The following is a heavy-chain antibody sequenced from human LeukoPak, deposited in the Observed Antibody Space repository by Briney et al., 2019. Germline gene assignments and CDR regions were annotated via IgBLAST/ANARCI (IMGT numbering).Heavy chain of an antibody. V-gene: IGHV3-30*04. J-gene: IGHJ4*02. Sequence: PGRSLRLSCAASGFTFSSYAMHWVRQAPGKGLEWVAVISYDGSNKYYADSVKGRFTISRDNSKNTLYLQMNSLRAEDTAVYYCARDSSFTYYYDSSHFDYWGQGTLVTVSS. CDR2: ISYDGSNK. D-gene: IGHD3-22*01. CDR3: ARDSSFTYYYDSSHFDY. CDR1: GFTFSSYA.